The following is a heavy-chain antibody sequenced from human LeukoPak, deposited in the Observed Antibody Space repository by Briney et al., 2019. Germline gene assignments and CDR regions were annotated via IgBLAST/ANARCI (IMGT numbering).Heavy chain of an antibody. J-gene: IGHJ3*02. D-gene: IGHD7-27*01. CDR3: ARGHWGLDI. Sequence: PGGSLRLSCAASGISFSNYSMNWVRQAPGKGLEWVSLISSSSRFIYYGDSVKGRFTISRDNAKKSLYLQMNSLRAEDTAVYYCARGHWGLDIWGQGTMVTVSS. V-gene: IGHV3-21*01. CDR2: ISSSSRFI. CDR1: GISFSNYS.